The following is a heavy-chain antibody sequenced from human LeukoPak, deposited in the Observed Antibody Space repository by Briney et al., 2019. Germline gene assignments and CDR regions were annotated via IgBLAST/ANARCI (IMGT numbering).Heavy chain of an antibody. Sequence: PGGSLRLSCAASGFTVSSNYMSWVRQAPGKGLEWVSGISGSGNRTYYVDSVKGRFSISRDNSKNTAYLQMNSLRAEDTAVYYCAKASRVAVAGGRFDYWGQGTLVTVSS. V-gene: IGHV3-23*01. CDR2: ISGSGNRT. CDR1: GFTVSSNY. J-gene: IGHJ4*02. D-gene: IGHD6-19*01. CDR3: AKASRVAVAGGRFDY.